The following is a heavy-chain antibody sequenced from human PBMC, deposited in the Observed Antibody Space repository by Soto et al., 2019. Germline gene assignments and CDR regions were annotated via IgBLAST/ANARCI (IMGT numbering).Heavy chain of an antibody. V-gene: IGHV3-74*01. D-gene: IGHD3-3*01. CDR2: INSDGRGT. CDR3: VRDGCLEWLSEDY. J-gene: IGHJ4*02. CDR1: GFTFSSYW. Sequence: EVQLVESGGGLVQPGGSLRLSCAASGFTFSSYWMHWVRQTPGKGLVWVSRINSDGRGTSYADSVKGRFIISRDNAKNTLYLQMNSLRVEDTAVYYCVRDGCLEWLSEDYWGQGTLVTVSS.